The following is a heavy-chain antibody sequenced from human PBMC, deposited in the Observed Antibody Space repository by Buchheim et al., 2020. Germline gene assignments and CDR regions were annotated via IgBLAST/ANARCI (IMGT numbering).Heavy chain of an antibody. CDR2: ILKAGST. CDR3: AKCTVARPDD. D-gene: IGHD6-19*01. J-gene: IGHJ4*02. Sequence: QLQLQESGPGLVKPSETLSLTCTVSGGPISSGSFLWGWIRQPPGKGLEWIGSILKAGSTYYNPSLKSRVTRSVDTSKNQFSVQLSSVTAADTAIYYCAKCTVARPDDWGQG. CDR1: GGPISSGSFL. V-gene: IGHV4-39*01.